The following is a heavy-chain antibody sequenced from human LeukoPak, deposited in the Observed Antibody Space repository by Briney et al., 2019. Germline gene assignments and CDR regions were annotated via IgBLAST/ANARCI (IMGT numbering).Heavy chain of an antibody. V-gene: IGHV4-39*07. Sequence: SETLSLTCTVSGGSISSSSYYWGWIRQPPGRGLEWIGSIYYSGSTYYNPSLKSRVTISVDTSKNQFSLKLSSVTAADTAVYYCARGPGGYDSVDYWGQGTLVTVSS. CDR3: ARGPGGYDSVDY. CDR2: IYYSGST. CDR1: GGSISSSSYY. J-gene: IGHJ4*02. D-gene: IGHD5-12*01.